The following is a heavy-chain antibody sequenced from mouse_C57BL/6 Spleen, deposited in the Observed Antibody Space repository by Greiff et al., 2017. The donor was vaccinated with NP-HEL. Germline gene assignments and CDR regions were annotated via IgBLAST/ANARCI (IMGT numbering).Heavy chain of an antibody. D-gene: IGHD2-4*01. Sequence: EVQLQQSGPELVKPGASVKISCKASGYTFTDYYMNWVKQSHGKSLEWIGDINPNNGGTSYNQKFKGKATLTVDKSSSTAYMELRSLTSEDSAVYYCARGDYEYLFAYWGQGTLVTVSA. CDR2: INPNNGGT. CDR1: GYTFTDYY. V-gene: IGHV1-26*01. CDR3: ARGDYEYLFAY. J-gene: IGHJ3*01.